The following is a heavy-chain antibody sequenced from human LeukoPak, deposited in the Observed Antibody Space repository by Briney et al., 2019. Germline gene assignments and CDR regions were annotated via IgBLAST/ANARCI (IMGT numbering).Heavy chain of an antibody. CDR3: VRDLELAHYDSSGYAY. D-gene: IGHD3-22*01. CDR1: GFTFGSYW. CDR2: INCDGSTT. Sequence: TGGSQSLSCAASGFTFGSYWMHWVRHAPGKGLVGVSRINCDGSTTDYADSVKGRFTISRDNAKNTLFLQMNSLRAEDTAVYYCVRDLELAHYDSSGYAYWGQGTLVTVSS. J-gene: IGHJ4*02. V-gene: IGHV3-74*01.